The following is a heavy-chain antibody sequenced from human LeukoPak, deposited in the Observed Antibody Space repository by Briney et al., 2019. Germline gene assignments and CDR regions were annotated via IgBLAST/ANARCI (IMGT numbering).Heavy chain of an antibody. J-gene: IGHJ4*02. CDR1: GGTFSSYA. D-gene: IGHD5-24*01. V-gene: IGHV1-69*05. Sequence: SVKVSCKASGGTFSSYAISWVRQAPGQGLEWMGGIIPIFGTANYAQKFQGRVTITTDESTSTAYMELSSLRSEDTAVYYCARDRVEMATITGPFGYWGQGTLVTVSS. CDR3: ARDRVEMATITGPFGY. CDR2: IIPIFGTA.